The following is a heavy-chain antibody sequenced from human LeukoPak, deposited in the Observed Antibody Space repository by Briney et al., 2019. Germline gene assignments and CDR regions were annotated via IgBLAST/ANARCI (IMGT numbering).Heavy chain of an antibody. J-gene: IGHJ4*02. CDR3: ASGEYYFDY. CDR2: ISSSSSTI. CDR1: GFTFSNYA. V-gene: IGHV3-48*01. Sequence: GGSLRLSCAASGFTFSNYAMHWVRQAPGKGLEWVSYISSSSSTIYYADSVKGRFTISRDNAKNSLYLQMNSLRAEDTAVYYCASGEYYFDYWGQGTLVTVSS. D-gene: IGHD3-10*01.